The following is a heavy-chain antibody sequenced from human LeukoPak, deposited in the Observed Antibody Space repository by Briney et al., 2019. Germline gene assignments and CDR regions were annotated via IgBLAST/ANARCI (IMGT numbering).Heavy chain of an antibody. CDR2: IWYDGTNK. CDR3: ARAHYNWNEPPFDH. J-gene: IGHJ4*02. Sequence: PGRFLRLSCAASGFFFSSYGMHWVRQAPGKGLEWVALIWYDGTNKYYTDSVKGRFTISRDNSNNTLYLEMSSLRAEDTAAYYCARAHYNWNEPPFDHWGQGVLVTVSS. V-gene: IGHV3-33*01. D-gene: IGHD1-20*01. CDR1: GFFFSSYG.